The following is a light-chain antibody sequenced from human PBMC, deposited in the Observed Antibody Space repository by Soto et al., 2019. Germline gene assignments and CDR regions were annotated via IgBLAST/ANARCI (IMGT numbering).Light chain of an antibody. V-gene: IGLV2-23*01. J-gene: IGLJ2*01. CDR2: KGS. Sequence: QSALTQPASVSGSPGQSITISCTGTSSDVGSYNLVSWYQQHPGKAPKLMIYKGSNRPSGVSNRFSGSKSGNTASLTISGLQAEDEADYYCCSYAGSSTVVFGGGTKLTVL. CDR3: CSYAGSSTVV. CDR1: SSDVGSYNL.